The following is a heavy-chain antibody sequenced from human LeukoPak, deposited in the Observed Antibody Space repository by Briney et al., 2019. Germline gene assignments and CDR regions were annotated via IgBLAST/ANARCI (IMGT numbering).Heavy chain of an antibody. CDR3: ARDEGDPPLDY. J-gene: IGHJ4*02. Sequence: PGGSLRLSCAASGFTFSNYNMNWVRQAPGKGLEWVSYISTSSSTIYYADSVKGRFTISRDNAKNSLYLQMNSLRAEDTAVYYCARDEGDPPLDYWGQGTLVTVSS. D-gene: IGHD1-26*01. CDR1: GFTFSNYN. V-gene: IGHV3-48*04. CDR2: ISTSSSTI.